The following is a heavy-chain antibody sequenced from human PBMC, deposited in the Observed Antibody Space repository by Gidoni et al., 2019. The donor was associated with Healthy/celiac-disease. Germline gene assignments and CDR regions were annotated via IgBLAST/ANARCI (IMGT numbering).Heavy chain of an antibody. Sequence: QVQLQESGPGLVKPSQTLSLTCTVSVGSISSGGYDWSEIRQHPGKGLEWIGYIYYSGSTYYNPSLKSRVTISVDTSKNQFSLKLSSVTAADTAVYYCARDLRGGAHDAFDIWGQGTMVTVSS. CDR2: IYYSGST. CDR3: ARDLRGGAHDAFDI. CDR1: VGSISSGGYD. J-gene: IGHJ3*02. V-gene: IGHV4-31*03. D-gene: IGHD4-17*01.